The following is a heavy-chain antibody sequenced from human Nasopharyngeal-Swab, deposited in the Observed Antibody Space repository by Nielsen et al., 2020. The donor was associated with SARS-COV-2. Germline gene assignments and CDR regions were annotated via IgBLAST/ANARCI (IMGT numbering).Heavy chain of an antibody. CDR3: ASTLGFDWLQHVDYYYYMDV. CDR1: GFTFSSYA. CDR2: ISYDGSNK. D-gene: IGHD3-9*01. J-gene: IGHJ6*03. Sequence: GGSLRLSCAASGFTFSSYAMHWVRQAPGKGLEWVAVISYDGSNKYYADSVKGRFTISRDNSKNTLYLQMNSLRAEDTAVYYCASTLGFDWLQHVDYYYYMDVWGKGTTVTVSS. V-gene: IGHV3-30*04.